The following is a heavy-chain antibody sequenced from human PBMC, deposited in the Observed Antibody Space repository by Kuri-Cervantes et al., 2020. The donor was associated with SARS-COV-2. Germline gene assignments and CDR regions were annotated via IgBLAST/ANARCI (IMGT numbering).Heavy chain of an antibody. CDR1: GVSISSYY. CDR2: IYYSGST. D-gene: IGHD4-17*01. V-gene: IGHV4-59*01. Sequence: ESLKISCTVSGVSISSYYWSWIRQPPGKGLEWIGYIYYSGSTNYNPSLKSRVTISVDTSKNQFSLKLSSVTAADTAVYYCARELGLTTVNWFDPWGQGTLVTVSS. CDR3: ARELGLTTVNWFDP. J-gene: IGHJ5*02.